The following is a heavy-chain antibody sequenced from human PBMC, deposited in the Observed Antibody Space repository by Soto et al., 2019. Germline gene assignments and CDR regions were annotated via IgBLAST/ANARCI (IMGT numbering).Heavy chain of an antibody. CDR1: GGTFSSYA. CDR2: IIPIFGTA. CDR3: AREGGAMLNWFDP. D-gene: IGHD3-16*01. Sequence: QVQLVQSGAEVKKLGSSVKVSCKASGGTFSSYAISWVRQAPGQGLEWMGGIIPIFGTANYAQKYQGRVTITAEESTSTAYMELSSLGCEDTAVYYCAREGGAMLNWFDPWGEGTLFTVSS. V-gene: IGHV1-69*01. J-gene: IGHJ5*02.